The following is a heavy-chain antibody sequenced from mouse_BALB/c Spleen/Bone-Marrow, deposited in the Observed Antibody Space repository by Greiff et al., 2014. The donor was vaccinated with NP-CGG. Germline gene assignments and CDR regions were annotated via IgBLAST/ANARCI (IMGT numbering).Heavy chain of an antibody. CDR2: INPDSNTI. CDR3: ARLGYYGSFAY. J-gene: IGHJ3*01. V-gene: IGHV4-1*02. Sequence: EVMLVESGGGLVQPGGSLKLSCAASGFDSSRYWMSWVRQAPGKGLEWIGEINPDSNTINYTPSLKDKFIISRDNAKNTLYLQMSKVRSEDTALYYCARLGYYGSFAYWGQGTLVTVSA. D-gene: IGHD1-2*01. CDR1: GFDSSRYW.